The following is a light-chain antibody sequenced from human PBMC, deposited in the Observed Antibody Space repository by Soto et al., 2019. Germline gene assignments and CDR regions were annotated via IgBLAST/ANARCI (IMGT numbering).Light chain of an antibody. Sequence: DIQLTQSPSFLSASVGDRVTITCRASQGSSSYLAWYQQKPGKAPKLLIYAESTLKGGVPSRFSGSGSGTEFTLTISSVQPEDFANYYCQQLYSYPITCGQGIRLEVK. J-gene: IGKJ5*01. CDR1: QGSSSY. V-gene: IGKV1-9*01. CDR3: QQLYSYPIT. CDR2: AES.